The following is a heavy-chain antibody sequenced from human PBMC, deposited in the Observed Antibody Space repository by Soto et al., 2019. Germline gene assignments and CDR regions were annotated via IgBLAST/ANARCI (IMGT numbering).Heavy chain of an antibody. V-gene: IGHV4-39*01. J-gene: IGHJ3*02. CDR3: ARQDRYNWNYVNLGGAFDI. Sequence: PSETLSLTCTVSGGSISSSSYYWCWIRQPPGKGLEWIGSIYYSGSTYYNPSLKSRVTISVDTSKNQFSLKLSSVTAADTAVYYCARQDRYNWNYVNLGGAFDIWGQGTMVTVSS. CDR2: IYYSGST. D-gene: IGHD1-7*01. CDR1: GGSISSSSYY.